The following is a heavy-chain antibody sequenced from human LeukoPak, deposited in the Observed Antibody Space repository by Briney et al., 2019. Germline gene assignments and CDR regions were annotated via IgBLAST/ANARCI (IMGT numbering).Heavy chain of an antibody. CDR3: AREENYDSGSYCFDY. J-gene: IGHJ4*02. CDR2: ISYDGSNK. V-gene: IGHV3-30-3*01. D-gene: IGHD3-10*01. Sequence: GGSLRLSCAASGFTFSSYAMHWVRQAPGKGLEWVAVISYDGSNKYYADSVKGRFTISRDNSKNTLYLQMNSLRAEDTAVYYCAREENYDSGSYCFDYWGQGALVTVSS. CDR1: GFTFSSYA.